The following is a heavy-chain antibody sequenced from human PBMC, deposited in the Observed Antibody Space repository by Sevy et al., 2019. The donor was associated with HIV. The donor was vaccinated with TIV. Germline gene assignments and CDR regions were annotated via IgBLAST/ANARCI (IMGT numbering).Heavy chain of an antibody. Sequence: ASVKVSCKASGGTFSSYAISWVRQAPGQGLEWMGGIIPFFGTANYAQKFQGRVTITADESTSTAYMELSSLGSEDTAVYYCARALYYYDSSGYQAYYFDYWGQGTLVTVSS. CDR1: GGTFSSYA. J-gene: IGHJ4*02. CDR3: ARALYYYDSSGYQAYYFDY. CDR2: IIPFFGTA. D-gene: IGHD3-22*01. V-gene: IGHV1-69*13.